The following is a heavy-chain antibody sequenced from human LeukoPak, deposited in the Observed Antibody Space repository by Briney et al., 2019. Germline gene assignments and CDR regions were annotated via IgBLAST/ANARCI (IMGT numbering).Heavy chain of an antibody. D-gene: IGHD5-24*01. Sequence: SETLSLTCTVSGGSISSYYWSWIRQPPGKGLEWIGYFYYTGSSNYNPSLKSRVTLSVDASINQFSLKLSSVTAADTAVYYCASLSKGSRDGNPRDHWGQGTLVTVSS. CDR2: FYYTGSS. V-gene: IGHV4-59*01. CDR3: ASLSKGSRDGNPRDH. J-gene: IGHJ4*02. CDR1: GGSISSYY.